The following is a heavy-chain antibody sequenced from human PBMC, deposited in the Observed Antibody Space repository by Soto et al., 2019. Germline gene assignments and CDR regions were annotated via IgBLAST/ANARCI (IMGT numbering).Heavy chain of an antibody. CDR3: ASDGAGRASICI. V-gene: IGHV4-61*01. Sequence: PRETLSRTSTVSAGSIGSGHYYCRWLLQPPAKGLEWIGYISSLGNTNYCTSLMSRVTISVETRKNQFSLKLDSVTAADTAMYYCASDGAGRASICIWGPGRMVTVSS. CDR2: ISSLGNT. J-gene: IGHJ3*02. CDR1: AGSIGSGHYY. D-gene: IGHD2-21*01.